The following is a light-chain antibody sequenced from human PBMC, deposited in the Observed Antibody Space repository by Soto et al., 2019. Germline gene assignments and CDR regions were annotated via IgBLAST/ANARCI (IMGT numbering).Light chain of an antibody. CDR2: KAS. J-gene: IGKJ1*01. CDR3: QHYNSYSEA. Sequence: DIQMTQSPSTLSGSVGDRVTITCRDSQTIRSWLAWYQQKPGKAPKLLIYKASTLKSGVPSRFIGSGSGTEFTLTISSLQPDDFATYYCQHYNSYSEAFGQGTKVELK. V-gene: IGKV1-5*03. CDR1: QTIRSW.